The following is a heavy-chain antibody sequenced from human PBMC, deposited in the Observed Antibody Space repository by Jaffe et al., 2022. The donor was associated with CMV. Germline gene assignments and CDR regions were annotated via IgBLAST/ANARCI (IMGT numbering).Heavy chain of an antibody. V-gene: IGHV3-74*01. CDR3: ARGGYYDSSGYRPFDY. D-gene: IGHD3-22*01. CDR2: INSDGSST. J-gene: IGHJ4*02. Sequence: EVQLVESGGGLVQPGGSLRLSCAASGFTFSSYWMHWVRQAPGKGLVWVSRINSDGSSTSYADSVKGRFTISRDNAKNTLYLQMNSLRAEDTAVYYCARGGYYDSSGYRPFDYWGQGTLVTVSS. CDR1: GFTFSSYW.